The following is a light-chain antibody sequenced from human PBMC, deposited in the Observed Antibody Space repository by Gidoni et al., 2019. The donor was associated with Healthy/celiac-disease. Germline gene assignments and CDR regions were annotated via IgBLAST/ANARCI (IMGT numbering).Light chain of an antibody. CDR1: QSVSSN. J-gene: IGKJ4*02. Sequence: EIVMTHSPATLSVSPGERATLSCRASQSVSSNLAWYQQKPGQAPRLRIYGAATRATGIPARCSGSGSGTEFTLTSRSLQSEDVAVYYCQQYNNWPLTFGGXTKVEIK. CDR3: QQYNNWPLT. CDR2: GAA. V-gene: IGKV3D-15*01.